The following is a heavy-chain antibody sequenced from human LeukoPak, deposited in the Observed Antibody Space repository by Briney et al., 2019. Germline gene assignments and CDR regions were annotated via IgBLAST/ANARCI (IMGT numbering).Heavy chain of an antibody. Sequence: GGSLRLSCAASGFTFSSYAMSWARQAPGKGLEWVSAISGSGGSTYYADSVRGRFTISRDNSKSTLYLQMNSLRAEDTAVYFCAKGPLTEVAGTTRDYWGQGTLVTVSS. CDR2: ISGSGGST. D-gene: IGHD6-19*01. CDR3: AKGPLTEVAGTTRDY. J-gene: IGHJ4*02. CDR1: GFTFSSYA. V-gene: IGHV3-23*01.